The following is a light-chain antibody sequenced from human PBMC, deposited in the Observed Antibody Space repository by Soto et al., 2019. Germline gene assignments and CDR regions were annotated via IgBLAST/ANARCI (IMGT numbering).Light chain of an antibody. Sequence: DIQMTQSPSSLSASVGDRVTITCRASQGISNYLAWYQQKPGKVPKLLICAASTLQSGVPSRFSGSGSWTEFTLTSSSLQPEDVATYYCQKYNSAPLTFGGGNKVEIK. CDR2: AAS. V-gene: IGKV1-27*01. CDR1: QGISNY. CDR3: QKYNSAPLT. J-gene: IGKJ4*01.